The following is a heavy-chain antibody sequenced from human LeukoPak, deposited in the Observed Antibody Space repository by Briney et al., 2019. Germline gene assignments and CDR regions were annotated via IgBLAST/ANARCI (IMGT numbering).Heavy chain of an antibody. CDR3: AKDQETVAGKYYGVDV. Sequence: PGGSLRLSCAASGFTFSSYAMSWVRQAPGKGLEWVSAISGSGGSTYYADSVKGRFTISRDNSKNTLYLQMNSLRAEDTAVYYCAKDQETVAGKYYGVDVWGQGTTVTVSS. V-gene: IGHV3-23*01. D-gene: IGHD6-19*01. CDR2: ISGSGGST. J-gene: IGHJ6*02. CDR1: GFTFSSYA.